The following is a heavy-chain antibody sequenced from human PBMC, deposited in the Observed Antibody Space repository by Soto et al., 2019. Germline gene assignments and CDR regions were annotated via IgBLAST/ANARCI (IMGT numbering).Heavy chain of an antibody. Sequence: PGGSLRLSCAASGFDFSFYLMSWVRQSPGKGPEWVANIKFDGSEKQYVDSVKGRFTISRDNARNSAFLQMNSLRAGDTAVYYCVKDGGYCSSATCYSPRNHYFDAWGQGTLVTVSS. D-gene: IGHD2-2*01. CDR2: IKFDGSEK. CDR1: GFDFSFYL. V-gene: IGHV3-7*03. CDR3: VKDGGYCSSATCYSPRNHYFDA. J-gene: IGHJ5*02.